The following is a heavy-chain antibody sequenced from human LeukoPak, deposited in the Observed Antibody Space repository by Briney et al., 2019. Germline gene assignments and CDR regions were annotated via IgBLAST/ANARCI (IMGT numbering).Heavy chain of an antibody. J-gene: IGHJ5*02. CDR2: IIPIFGTA. D-gene: IGHD3-10*01. Sequence: SVKVSCKASGGTFSSYAISWVRQAPGQGLEWMGGIIPIFGTANYAQKFQGRVTFTAGKSTSTAYMELSSLRSEDTAVYYCARGGVTMALNWFDPWGQGTLVTISS. CDR3: ARGGVTMALNWFDP. CDR1: GGTFSSYA. V-gene: IGHV1-69*06.